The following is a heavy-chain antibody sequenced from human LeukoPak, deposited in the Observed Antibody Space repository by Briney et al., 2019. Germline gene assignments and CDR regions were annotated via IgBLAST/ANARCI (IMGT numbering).Heavy chain of an antibody. CDR3: AKDSPFFWFDP. J-gene: IGHJ5*02. D-gene: IGHD2/OR15-2a*01. Sequence: GRSLRLSCAASGFTFSSYAMHWVRQAPGKGLEWVAVISYDGSNKYYADSVKGRFTISRDNSKNTLYLQMNSLRAEDTAVYYCAKDSPFFWFDPWGQGTLVTVSS. V-gene: IGHV3-30-3*01. CDR1: GFTFSSYA. CDR2: ISYDGSNK.